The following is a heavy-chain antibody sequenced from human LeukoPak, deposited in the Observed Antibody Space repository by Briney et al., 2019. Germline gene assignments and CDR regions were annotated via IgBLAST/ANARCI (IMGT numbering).Heavy chain of an antibody. J-gene: IGHJ4*02. Sequence: SVKVSCKASGGTFSSYAISWVRQAPGQGLEWMGGIIPIFGTANYAQKFQGRVTITADESTSTAYMELSSLRSEDAAVYYCARAYYYGSGSYYDYWGQGTLVTVSS. CDR2: IIPIFGTA. D-gene: IGHD3-10*01. CDR3: ARAYYYGSGSYYDY. CDR1: GGTFSSYA. V-gene: IGHV1-69*13.